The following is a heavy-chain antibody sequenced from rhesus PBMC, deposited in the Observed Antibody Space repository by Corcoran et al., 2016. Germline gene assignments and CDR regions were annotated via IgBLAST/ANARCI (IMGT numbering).Heavy chain of an antibody. V-gene: IGHV1-111*02. Sequence: EVQLVQSGAEVKKPGAYVKISCKASGYTFTDYYLHWVRQAPGKGIEWMGRVDPEDGEALHAQKFQDRVTITADTSTDTAYMALSSLRSEDTAVYYCATDAGRWFFDYWGQGVLVTVSS. CDR2: VDPEDGEA. J-gene: IGHJ4*01. CDR3: ATDAGRWFFDY. D-gene: IGHD4-29*01. CDR1: GYTFTDYY.